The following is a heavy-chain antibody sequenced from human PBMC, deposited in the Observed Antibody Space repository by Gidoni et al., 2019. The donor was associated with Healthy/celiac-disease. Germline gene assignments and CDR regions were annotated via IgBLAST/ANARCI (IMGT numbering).Heavy chain of an antibody. V-gene: IGHV3-21*01. J-gene: IGHJ6*02. CDR2: ISSSSSYI. D-gene: IGHD2-2*01. Sequence: EVQLVESGGGLVKPGGSLRLSCAASGFTFSSYSMNWVRQAQGKGLEWFASISSSSSYIYYADSVKGRFTISRDNAKNSLYLQMNSLRAEDTAVYYCARVHIPTRCSSTSCHYYYGMDVWGQGTTVTVSS. CDR3: ARVHIPTRCSSTSCHYYYGMDV. CDR1: GFTFSSYS.